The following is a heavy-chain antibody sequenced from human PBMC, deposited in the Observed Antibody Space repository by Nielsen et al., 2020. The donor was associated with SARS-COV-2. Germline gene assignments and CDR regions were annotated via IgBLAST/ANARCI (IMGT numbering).Heavy chain of an antibody. V-gene: IGHV3-33*01. CDR2: IWYDGSNK. J-gene: IGHJ4*02. CDR1: GFTFSSYG. CDR3: ARDLAVAGTIYFDY. Sequence: GGSLRLSCAASGFTFSSYGMHWVRQAPGKGLEWVAVIWYDGSNKYYADSVKGRFTISRDNSKNTLYLQMNSLRAEDTAVYYCARDLAVAGTIYFDYWGQGTLVTVSS. D-gene: IGHD6-19*01.